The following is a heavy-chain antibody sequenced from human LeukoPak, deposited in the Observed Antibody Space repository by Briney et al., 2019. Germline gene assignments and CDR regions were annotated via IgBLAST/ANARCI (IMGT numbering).Heavy chain of an antibody. J-gene: IGHJ4*02. Sequence: LTGGSLRLSCAASGFTFSSYGMHWVRQAPGKGLEWVAVIWYGGSNKYYADSVKGRFTISRDNSKNTLYLQMNSLRAEDTAVYYCATSPAGELFDYWGQGTLVTVSS. CDR2: IWYGGSNK. CDR1: GFTFSSYG. D-gene: IGHD1-26*01. V-gene: IGHV3-33*08. CDR3: ATSPAGELFDY.